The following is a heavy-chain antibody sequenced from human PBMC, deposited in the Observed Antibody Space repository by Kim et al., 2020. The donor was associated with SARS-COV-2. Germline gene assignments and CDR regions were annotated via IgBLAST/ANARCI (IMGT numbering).Heavy chain of an antibody. D-gene: IGHD6-13*01. J-gene: IGHJ6*02. V-gene: IGHV1-69*01. Sequence: CQGRVTITADESTSTAYMELSSLRSEDTAVYYCARGAAAGSRYYYYGMDVWGQGTTVTVSS. CDR3: ARGAAAGSRYYYYGMDV.